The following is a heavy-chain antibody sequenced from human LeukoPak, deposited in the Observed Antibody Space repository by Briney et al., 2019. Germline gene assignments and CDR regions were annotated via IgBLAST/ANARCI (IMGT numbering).Heavy chain of an antibody. D-gene: IGHD6-13*01. CDR1: GFTFSDYY. Sequence: GGSLRLSCAASGFTFSDYYMSWIRQAPGKGLEWVSYISSSGSTIYYADSVKGRFTISRDNAKNSLYLQMHSLRAEDTAVYYCARNSIAAAGRIDYWGQGTLVTVSS. CDR2: ISSSGSTI. CDR3: ARNSIAAAGRIDY. J-gene: IGHJ4*02. V-gene: IGHV3-11*01.